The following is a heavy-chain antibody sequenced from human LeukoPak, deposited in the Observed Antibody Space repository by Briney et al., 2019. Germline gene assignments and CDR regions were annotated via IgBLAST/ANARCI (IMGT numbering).Heavy chain of an antibody. D-gene: IGHD5-18*01. J-gene: IGHJ4*02. Sequence: GGSLRLSCAASGVIFSNYWMNWVRHAPGKGLVWVSRINRDGSSTNYADSVKGRFTISRDNTKNTLYLQMNSLRVEHTAVYYCARGGGYSYGSFDYWGQGTLVTVSS. CDR1: GVIFSNYW. CDR3: ARGGGYSYGSFDY. V-gene: IGHV3-74*01. CDR2: INRDGSST.